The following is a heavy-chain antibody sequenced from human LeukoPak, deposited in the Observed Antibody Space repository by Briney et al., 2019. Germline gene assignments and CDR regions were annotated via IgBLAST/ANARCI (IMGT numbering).Heavy chain of an antibody. CDR1: GFTFSSYS. V-gene: IGHV3-21*04. CDR2: ISGSSSHM. Sequence: GGSLRLSCAASGFTFSSYSMNWVRQAPGKGLEWVSFISGSSSHMYYADSVRGRFTISRDNAKNSLYLQMNSLRAEDTAVYYCARDRLRIFGVVTYMFDYWGQGTLVTVSS. CDR3: ARDRLRIFGVVTYMFDY. D-gene: IGHD3-3*01. J-gene: IGHJ4*02.